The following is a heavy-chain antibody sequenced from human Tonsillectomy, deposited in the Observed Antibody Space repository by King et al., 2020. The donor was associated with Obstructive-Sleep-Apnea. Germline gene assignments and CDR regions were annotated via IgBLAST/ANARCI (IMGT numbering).Heavy chain of an antibody. CDR1: GYNFNRYW. J-gene: IGHJ1*01. CDR3: AKHYLDSSGYPAFDM. Sequence: VQLVESGAEVKKPGESLKISCKGSGYNFNRYWIAWVRQMPGNCLEWMGFIYPGDSAPNYSTSFPGQGTISADNSISTAYLQKNSLKASDTARYYGAKHYLDSSGYPAFDMWGQGTLDTLPS. CDR2: IYPGDSAP. D-gene: IGHD3-22*01. V-gene: IGHV5-51*01.